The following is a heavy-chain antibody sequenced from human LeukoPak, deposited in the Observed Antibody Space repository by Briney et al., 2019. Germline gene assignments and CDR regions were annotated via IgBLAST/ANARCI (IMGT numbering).Heavy chain of an antibody. V-gene: IGHV4-31*03. CDR1: GASISSGDYY. J-gene: IGHJ4*02. CDR2: IYYSGGT. D-gene: IGHD2-21*01. Sequence: SQTLSLTCTVSGASISSGDYYWSWIRQHPGKGLEWLGYIYYSGGTHYNPSLQSRLTISLDTSKNQFSLRLSSVTAADTAVYFCARSLVKPYYFDCWGQGALVTVSS. CDR3: ARSLVKPYYFDC.